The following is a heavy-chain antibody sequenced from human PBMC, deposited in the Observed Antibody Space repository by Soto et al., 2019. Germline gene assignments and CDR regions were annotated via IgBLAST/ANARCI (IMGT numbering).Heavy chain of an antibody. CDR3: AREDFWSGAPYYYYGMDV. J-gene: IGHJ6*02. CDR1: GYSVTSYA. Sequence: ASVKVSCKACGYSVTSYAMHWVRQAPGQRLEWMGWINAGNGNTKYSQKFQGRVTITRDTSASTAYMELSSLRSEDTAVYYCAREDFWSGAPYYYYGMDVWGQGTTVTV. CDR2: INAGNGNT. V-gene: IGHV1-3*01. D-gene: IGHD3-3*01.